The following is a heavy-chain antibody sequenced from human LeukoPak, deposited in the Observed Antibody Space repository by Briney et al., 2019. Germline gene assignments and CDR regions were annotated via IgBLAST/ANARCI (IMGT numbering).Heavy chain of an antibody. Sequence: GGSLRLSCAASGFTFSSYWMSWVRQAPGKGLEWVANIKQDGGEKYYVDSVKGRFTISRDNAKNSLYLQMNSLRAEDTAVYYCARLGNYYDSSGYYYESIDYWGQGTLVTVSS. CDR3: ARLGNYYDSSGYYYESIDY. CDR2: IKQDGGEK. D-gene: IGHD3-22*01. CDR1: GFTFSSYW. J-gene: IGHJ4*02. V-gene: IGHV3-7*01.